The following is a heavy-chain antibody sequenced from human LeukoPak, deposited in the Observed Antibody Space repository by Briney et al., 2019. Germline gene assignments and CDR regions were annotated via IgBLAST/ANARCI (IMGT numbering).Heavy chain of an antibody. CDR2: VHHSGST. CDR3: VIYKYGPLDY. V-gene: IGHV4-38-2*01. CDR1: GYSISSDYH. Sequence: KPSETLSLTCAVSGYSISSDYHWGWIRQPPGKGLEWIANVHHSGSTYYNPSLKSRVTISVDTSKNQFSLEVTSMTASDTAVYYCVIYKYGPLDYWGQGSLVTVSS. D-gene: IGHD5-18*01. J-gene: IGHJ4*02.